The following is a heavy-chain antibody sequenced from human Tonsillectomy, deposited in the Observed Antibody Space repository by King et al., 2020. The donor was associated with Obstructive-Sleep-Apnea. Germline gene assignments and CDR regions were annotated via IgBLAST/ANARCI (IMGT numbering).Heavy chain of an antibody. CDR2: INAGNGNT. J-gene: IGHJ5*02. Sequence: QLVQSGAEVKKPGASVKVSCKASGYTFTSYVMHWVRQAPGQRLEWMGWINAGNGNTKYSQKFQGRVTITRDTSASTAYMELSSLRSEDTAVYYCARDRDDFWSGYPKSWFDPWGQGTLVTVSS. CDR1: GYTFTSYV. D-gene: IGHD3-3*01. CDR3: ARDRDDFWSGYPKSWFDP. V-gene: IGHV1-3*01.